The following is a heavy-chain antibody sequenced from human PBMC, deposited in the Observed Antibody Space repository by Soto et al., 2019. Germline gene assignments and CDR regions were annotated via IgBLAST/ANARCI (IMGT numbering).Heavy chain of an antibody. V-gene: IGHV3-11*06. J-gene: IGHJ5*02. CDR2: ISPGSRYP. CDR3: VRGGGGGLFDP. D-gene: IGHD2-15*01. CDR1: GFTFGDSY. Sequence: GGSLRLSCAGSGFTFGDSYMSWICQAPGKGLEWLSYISPGSRYPAYADSVKGRFTISRDNAKRSLYLQMMSLTAEDTAIYYCVRGGGGGLFDPWGQGTMVTVSS.